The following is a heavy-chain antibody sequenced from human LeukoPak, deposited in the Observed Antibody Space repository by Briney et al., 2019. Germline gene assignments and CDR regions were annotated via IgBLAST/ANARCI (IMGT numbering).Heavy chain of an antibody. Sequence: SETLSLTCTVSGYSISSGSYWGWIRQPPGKELEWIGSVYHSGSTYYNPSLKSRVTISVDTSKNQFSLKLSSVTATDTAVYYCARVRLDYYYYYMDVWGKGTPVTVSS. CDR1: GYSISSGSY. V-gene: IGHV4-38-2*02. CDR3: ARVRLDYYYYYMDV. D-gene: IGHD4-17*01. CDR2: VYHSGST. J-gene: IGHJ6*03.